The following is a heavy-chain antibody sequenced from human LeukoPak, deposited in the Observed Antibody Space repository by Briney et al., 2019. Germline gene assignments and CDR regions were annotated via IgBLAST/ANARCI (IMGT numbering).Heavy chain of an antibody. V-gene: IGHV3-21*01. CDR3: ARGDIVVVPAATDY. D-gene: IGHD2-2*01. Sequence: GGSLRLSCAASGFTFSSYSMNWVRQAPGKGLEWLPSISSISTYIYYADSVKGRFTISRDNAKNSLYLQMNSLRAEDTAVYYCARGDIVVVPAATDYWGQGALVTVSS. CDR2: ISSISTYI. CDR1: GFTFSSYS. J-gene: IGHJ4*02.